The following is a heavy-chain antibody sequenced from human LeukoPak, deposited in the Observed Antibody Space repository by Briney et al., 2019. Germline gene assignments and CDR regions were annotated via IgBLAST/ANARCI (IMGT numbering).Heavy chain of an antibody. CDR1: GGSISSSSYY. V-gene: IGHV4-39*01. Sequence: PSDTLSLTCTVSGGSISSSSYYWGWIRQPPGKGLEWIGSIYYSGSTYYNPSLKSRVTISVDTSKNQFSLKLSSVTAADTAVYYCASPSMYYDILTGYYMSWYFDLWGRGTLVTVSS. J-gene: IGHJ2*01. D-gene: IGHD3-9*01. CDR3: ASPSMYYDILTGYYMSWYFDL. CDR2: IYYSGST.